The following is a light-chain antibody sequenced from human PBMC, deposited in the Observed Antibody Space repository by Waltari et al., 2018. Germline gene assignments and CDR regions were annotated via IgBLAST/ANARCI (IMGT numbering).Light chain of an antibody. V-gene: IGLV1-40*01. CDR1: SSNIGAGYD. CDR3: QSYDSSLGGSRV. Sequence: QSVLTQPPSVSGAPGLRVTISCTGSSSNIGAGYDIHWYQQLPGTAPKLLIYGNSNRPSGVPDRFSGSKSGTSASLAITGLQAEDEADYYCQSYDSSLGGSRVFGGGTKLTVL. CDR2: GNS. J-gene: IGLJ2*01.